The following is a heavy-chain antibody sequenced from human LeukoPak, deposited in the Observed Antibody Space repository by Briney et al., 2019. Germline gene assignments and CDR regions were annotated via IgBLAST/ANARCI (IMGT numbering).Heavy chain of an antibody. V-gene: IGHV3-53*01. Sequence: GSLRLSCAASGFTVSSSYVSWVRQAPGKGLEWVSAIYSSATTYYTDSVRGRFTISRDNSKNTLYLQMNSLRAEDTAVYYCATSVATPLGTFDYWGQGTLVTVSS. J-gene: IGHJ4*02. CDR1: GFTVSSSY. D-gene: IGHD5-12*01. CDR3: ATSVATPLGTFDY. CDR2: IYSSATT.